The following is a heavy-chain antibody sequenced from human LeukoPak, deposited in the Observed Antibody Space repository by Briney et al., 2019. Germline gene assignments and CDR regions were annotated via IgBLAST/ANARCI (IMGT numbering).Heavy chain of an antibody. CDR3: ARLNILEGIFDY. D-gene: IGHD3-3*01. Sequence: SETLSLTCTVSVGSISSSSYYWGWVRQPPGKGLEWSGRINYSGSTYYNPHLKSRLSISVDTSKNQFSLKLSSVTAADTAVYYCARLNILEGIFDYWGQGTLVTVSS. J-gene: IGHJ4*02. V-gene: IGHV4-39*01. CDR2: INYSGST. CDR1: VGSISSSSYY.